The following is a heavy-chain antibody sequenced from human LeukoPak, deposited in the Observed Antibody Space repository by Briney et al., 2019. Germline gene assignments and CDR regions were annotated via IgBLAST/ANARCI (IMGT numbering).Heavy chain of an antibody. CDR3: ARFKRVGSSGWPLDY. V-gene: IGHV1-46*01. J-gene: IGHJ4*02. CDR1: GYTFPSYY. D-gene: IGHD6-19*01. CDR2: INPSGGST. Sequence: ASVKVSCKASGYTFPSYYMHWVRQAPGQGLEWMGIINPSGGSTSYAQKFQGRVTMTRDTSTSTVYMELSSLRSEDTAVYYCARFKRVGSSGWPLDYWGQGTLVTVSS.